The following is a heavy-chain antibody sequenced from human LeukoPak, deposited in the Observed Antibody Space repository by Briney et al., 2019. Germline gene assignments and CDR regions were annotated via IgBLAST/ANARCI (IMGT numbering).Heavy chain of an antibody. V-gene: IGHV3-23*01. CDR1: GFTFSSYA. D-gene: IGHD1-26*01. CDR2: ISGSGGST. J-gene: IGHJ4*02. Sequence: GGSLRLSCAASGFTFSSYAMSWVRQAPGKGLEWVSAISGSGGSTYYADSVKGRFTIPRDNSKNTLYLQMNSLRAEDTAVYYCAKLPSGSYYFDYWGQGTLVTVSS. CDR3: AKLPSGSYYFDY.